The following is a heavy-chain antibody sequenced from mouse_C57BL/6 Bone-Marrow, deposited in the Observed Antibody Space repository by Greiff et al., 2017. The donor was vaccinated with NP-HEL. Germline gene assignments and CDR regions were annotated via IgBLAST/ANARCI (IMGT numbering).Heavy chain of an antibody. CDR1: EYEFPSYD. CDR3: ARHNDGGFAY. J-gene: IGHJ3*01. V-gene: IGHV5-2*01. Sequence: EVKLVESGGGLVQPGESLKLSCESNEYEFPSYDMSWVRKTPGKRLELVAAINSDGGSTYYPDTMEGRFIISRDNTKRTLYLQMSSLRSEDTALYYCARHNDGGFAYWGQGTLVTVSA. CDR2: INSDGGST.